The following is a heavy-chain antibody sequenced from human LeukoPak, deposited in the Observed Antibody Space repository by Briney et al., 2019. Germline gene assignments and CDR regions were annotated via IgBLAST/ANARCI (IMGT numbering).Heavy chain of an antibody. CDR3: ARDHIILRGPGSYYIDY. Sequence: PGGSLRLSCAASGFTFSSYSMNWVRQAPGKGLEWVSVIYSGGSTYYADSVKGRFTISRDNSKNTLYLQMNSLRAEDTAVYYCARDHIILRGPGSYYIDYWGQGTLVTVSS. D-gene: IGHD3-10*01. CDR1: GFTFSSYS. CDR2: IYSGGST. V-gene: IGHV3-66*02. J-gene: IGHJ4*02.